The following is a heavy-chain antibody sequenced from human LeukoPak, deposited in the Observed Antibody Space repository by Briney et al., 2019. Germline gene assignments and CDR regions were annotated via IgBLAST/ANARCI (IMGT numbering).Heavy chain of an antibody. CDR1: GDSVSSGSYY. CDR3: ARDSRLYYYEGNYYYYGMDV. J-gene: IGHJ6*02. V-gene: IGHV4-61*01. CDR2: IYYSGST. D-gene: IGHD3-22*01. Sequence: PSETLSLTCTVSGDSVSSGSYYWSWIRQPPRKGLECIGYIYYSGSTNYNPSLRSRVTMSVDTSKNQFSLKLSSVTAADTAVYYCARDSRLYYYEGNYYYYGMDVWGQGTTVTVSS.